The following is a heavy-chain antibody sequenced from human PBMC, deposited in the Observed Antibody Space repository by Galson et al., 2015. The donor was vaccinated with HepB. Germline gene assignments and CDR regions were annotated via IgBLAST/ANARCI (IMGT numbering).Heavy chain of an antibody. CDR1: GFTFSYYA. CDR3: AKPGTKSGYDAAVY. D-gene: IGHD5-12*01. V-gene: IGHV3-23*01. J-gene: IGHJ4*02. Sequence: SLRLSCAVSGFTFSYYAMSWVRQAPGKGLEWVSSISGSTSNTYYADSVKGRFTISRDNSKNTLYLQMNSLRAEDTAVYYCAKPGTKSGYDAAVYWGQGTLVTVSS. CDR2: ISGSTSNT.